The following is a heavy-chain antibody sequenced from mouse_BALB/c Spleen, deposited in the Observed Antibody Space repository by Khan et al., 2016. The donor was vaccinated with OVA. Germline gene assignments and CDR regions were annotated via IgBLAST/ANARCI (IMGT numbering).Heavy chain of an antibody. Sequence: EVQLQESGPGLVKPSQSLSLTCTATGYSITSDYAWYLNWQPPENKLEWMGYIRYSGNTNYNPSLKSRISITRDTSKNQFFLQLNSVTTEDTATYYCARVYGGDFDYWGQGTTLTVSS. CDR3: ARVYGGDFDY. V-gene: IGHV3-2*02. J-gene: IGHJ2*01. CDR2: IRYSGNT. CDR1: GYSITSDYA. D-gene: IGHD2-10*02.